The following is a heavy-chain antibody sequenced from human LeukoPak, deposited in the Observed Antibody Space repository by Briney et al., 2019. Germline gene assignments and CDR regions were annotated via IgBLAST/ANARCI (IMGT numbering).Heavy chain of an antibody. V-gene: IGHV4-39*07. CDR2: VSYNGIT. J-gene: IGHJ4*02. D-gene: IGHD2-15*01. Sequence: SETLSLTCTVSGGSISSSSYYWGWIRQPPGKGLAWVGSVSYNGITYYNPSLKSRVTISVDTSKNHFSLRLSSVTAADTAVYYCAKDLRLYCSGGSCYFDYWGQGTLVTVSS. CDR1: GGSISSSSYY. CDR3: AKDLRLYCSGGSCYFDY.